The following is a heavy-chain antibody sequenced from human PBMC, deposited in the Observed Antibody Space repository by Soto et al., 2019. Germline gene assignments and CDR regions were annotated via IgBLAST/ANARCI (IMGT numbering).Heavy chain of an antibody. CDR1: GYRFNTYW. J-gene: IGHJ4*02. V-gene: IGHV5-51*01. D-gene: IGHD5-12*01. CDR2: IYPGDSDT. Sequence: ESLKISCQGSGYRFNTYWIGWVRQMPGKGLEWMGIIYPGDSDTKYSPSFQGQVTISADKSINTVYLQWSSLRASDTAIYYCARPRGVATPDFGCYHYWGQATPVTV. CDR3: ARPRGVATPDFGCYHY.